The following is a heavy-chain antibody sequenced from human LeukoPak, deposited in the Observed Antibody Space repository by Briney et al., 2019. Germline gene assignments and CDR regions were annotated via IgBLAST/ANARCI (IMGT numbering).Heavy chain of an antibody. CDR3: ARPIYGSGSFGWFDP. J-gene: IGHJ5*02. V-gene: IGHV1-18*04. Sequence: ASVKVSCTASGYTFTSYGISWVRQAPGQGLEWMGWISAYNGNTNYAQKLQGRVTMTTDTSTSTAYMERRSLRSDDTAVYYCARPIYGSGSFGWFDPWGQGTLVTVSS. CDR2: ISAYNGNT. CDR1: GYTFTSYG. D-gene: IGHD3-10*01.